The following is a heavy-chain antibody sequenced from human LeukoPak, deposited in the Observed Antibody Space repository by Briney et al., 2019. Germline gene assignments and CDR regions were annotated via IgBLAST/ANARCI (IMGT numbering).Heavy chain of an antibody. V-gene: IGHV3-15*05. CDR3: TKDCPYTAGGAIVH. CDR1: GLTFSNAW. J-gene: IGHJ4*02. Sequence: GGSLRLSCVASGLTFSNAWMTWVRQAPGKGLEWVGHIKSKVDGGTPDYAAPVKGRFTISRDDSKNTLYLEMNSLQTEDTAVYHCTKDCPYTAGGAIVHLGQGTLVTVSS. CDR2: IKSKVDGGTP. D-gene: IGHD3-16*02.